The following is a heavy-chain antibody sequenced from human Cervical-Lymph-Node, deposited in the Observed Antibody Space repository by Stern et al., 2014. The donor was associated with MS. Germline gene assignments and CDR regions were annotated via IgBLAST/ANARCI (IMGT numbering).Heavy chain of an antibody. CDR1: GFIFSSYW. J-gene: IGHJ4*02. CDR3: ARGKTNDH. Sequence: EVQLVESGGGLVQPGGSLRLSCAASGFIFSSYWMSWVRPAPGKGLEWVAHIRQDGGEKYFVDSVKGRFTISRDNARNSLFLQMNSLRAEDTAVYYCARGKTNDHWGQGTLVTVSS. D-gene: IGHD1-14*01. V-gene: IGHV3-7*01. CDR2: IRQDGGEK.